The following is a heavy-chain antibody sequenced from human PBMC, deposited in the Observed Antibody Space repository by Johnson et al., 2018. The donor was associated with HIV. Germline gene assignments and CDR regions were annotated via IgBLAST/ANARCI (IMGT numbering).Heavy chain of an antibody. CDR3: AKEEAGKLERRGGDAFDI. Sequence: MQLVESGGGVVQPGRSLRLSCAASGFTFSSYDMHWVRQATGKGLEWVSAIGTAGDTYYPGSVKGRFTISRDNSNNTLYLQMNSLRPDDTAVDYCAKEEAGKLERRGGDAFDIWGQGTMVTVAS. J-gene: IGHJ3*02. CDR1: GFTFSSYD. V-gene: IGHV3-13*01. D-gene: IGHD1-1*01. CDR2: IGTAGDT.